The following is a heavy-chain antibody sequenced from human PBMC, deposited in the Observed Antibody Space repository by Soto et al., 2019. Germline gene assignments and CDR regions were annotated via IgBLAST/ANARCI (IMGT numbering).Heavy chain of an antibody. CDR3: ARGYSSSWPYYYSYYMDV. CDR1: GGSFSGYY. CDR2: INHRGST. D-gene: IGHD6-13*01. V-gene: IGHV4-34*01. Sequence: QVQLQQWGAGLLKPSETLSLTCAVYGGSFSGYYWSWIRQPPGKGLEWIGEINHRGSTNYNPSLKSRVPTSVATSKNQFSLKLSSVTAADTAVYYCARGYSSSWPYYYSYYMDVWGKGTTVTVSS. J-gene: IGHJ6*03.